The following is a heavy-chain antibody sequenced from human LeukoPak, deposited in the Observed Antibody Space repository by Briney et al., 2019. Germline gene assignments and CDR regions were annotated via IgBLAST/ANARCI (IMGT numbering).Heavy chain of an antibody. CDR1: GGTFSSYA. Sequence: SVKVSCKASGGTFSSYAISWVRQAPGQGLEWMGGIIPIFGTANYAQKFQGRVTITADESTSTAYMELSSLRSEDTAVYYCAREWGSSGYSSSWYSYFDYWGQGTLVTVSS. CDR3: AREWGSSGYSSSWYSYFDY. J-gene: IGHJ4*02. V-gene: IGHV1-69*13. D-gene: IGHD6-13*01. CDR2: IIPIFGTA.